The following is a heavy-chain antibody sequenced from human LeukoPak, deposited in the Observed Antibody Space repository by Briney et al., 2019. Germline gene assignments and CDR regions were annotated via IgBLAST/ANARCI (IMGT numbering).Heavy chain of an antibody. CDR3: ARDLSGRDGYNYGRDYYYGMDV. V-gene: IGHV1-69*13. CDR1: GGTFSSYA. J-gene: IGHJ6*02. D-gene: IGHD5-24*01. CDR2: IIPIFGTA. Sequence: ASVKVSCKASGGTFSSYAISWVRQAPGQGLEWMGGIIPIFGTANYAQKFQGRVTITADESTSTAYMELSRLRSDDTAVYYCARDLSGRDGYNYGRDYYYGMDVWGQGTTVTVSS.